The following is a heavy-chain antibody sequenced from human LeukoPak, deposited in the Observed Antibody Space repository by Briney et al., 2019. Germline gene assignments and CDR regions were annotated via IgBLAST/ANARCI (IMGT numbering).Heavy chain of an antibody. CDR2: MNPNSGNT. CDR1: GYTFTSYD. J-gene: IGHJ6*02. CDR3: ARRYFDWLLSNYYGMDV. V-gene: IGHV1-8*01. Sequence: ASVKVSCKASGYTFTSYDINWVRQATGQGLEWMGWMNPNSGNTGYAQKFQGRVTMTRNTSISTAYMELSSLRSEDTAAYYCARRYFDWLLSNYYGMDVWGQGTTVTVSS. D-gene: IGHD3-9*01.